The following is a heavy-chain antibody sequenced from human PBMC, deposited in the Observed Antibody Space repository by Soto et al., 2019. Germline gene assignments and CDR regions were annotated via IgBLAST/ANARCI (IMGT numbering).Heavy chain of an antibody. CDR1: GDTFSSYT. CDR2: IIPILGIA. V-gene: IGHV1-69*08. J-gene: IGHJ4*02. Sequence: QVQLVQSGAEVKKPGSSVKVSCKASGDTFSSYTISWVRQAPGQGLEWMGRIIPILGIAKYVQKLQGRVTITADKSTSIAYVELSSLPSEETAVYYCARDPAMVREVITFDYWGQGSLVTVSS. CDR3: ARDPAMVREVITFDY. D-gene: IGHD3-10*01.